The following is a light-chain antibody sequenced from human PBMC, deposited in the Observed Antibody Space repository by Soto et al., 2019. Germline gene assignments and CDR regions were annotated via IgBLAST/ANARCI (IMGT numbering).Light chain of an antibody. CDR3: QQYVSTPPFT. V-gene: IGKV3-20*01. CDR1: QTVDSRY. J-gene: IGKJ3*01. CDR2: GVS. Sequence: EIVLTQSPGTLSLSPGERATLSFRASQTVDSRYLAWYKPKPGQAPRLLIYGVSSRATGIPDRFRGSGSGTDVTLTISGLEPEDYGVYFCQQYVSTPPFTFGPGTKLDIK.